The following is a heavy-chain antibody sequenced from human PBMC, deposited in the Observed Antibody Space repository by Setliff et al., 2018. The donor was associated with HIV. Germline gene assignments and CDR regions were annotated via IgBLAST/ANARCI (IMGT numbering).Heavy chain of an antibody. CDR3: STSPRGLGVAATGRRYLHH. CDR1: GYTFTSYY. J-gene: IGHJ1*01. Sequence: ASVKVSCKASGYTFTSYYTHWVRQAPGQGLEWMGLIHPSTGNTYYTQKFQGRVTWTGDTSTSTVYMELSSLRSEDTAVYYCSTSPRGLGVAATGRRYLHHWGQGTLVTVSS. CDR2: IHPSTGNT. D-gene: IGHD6-19*01. V-gene: IGHV1-46*01.